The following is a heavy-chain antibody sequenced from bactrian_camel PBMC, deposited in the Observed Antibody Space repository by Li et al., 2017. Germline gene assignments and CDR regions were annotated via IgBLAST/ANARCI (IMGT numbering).Heavy chain of an antibody. V-gene: IGHV3S53*01. CDR2: IDSAGVT. J-gene: IGHJ4*01. CDR1: YYVYKGAC. Sequence: ESGGGSVQVGGSLNLPCEVSYYVYKGACLGWFRQAPGKEREEIARIDSAGVTIYADSVKGRASISKDDAKSTLALRMNSLKSEDTALYYCAATNPFAAVVTCELGAFELWGKGTQVTVS. D-gene: IGHD2*01. CDR3: AATNPFAAVVTCELGAFEL.